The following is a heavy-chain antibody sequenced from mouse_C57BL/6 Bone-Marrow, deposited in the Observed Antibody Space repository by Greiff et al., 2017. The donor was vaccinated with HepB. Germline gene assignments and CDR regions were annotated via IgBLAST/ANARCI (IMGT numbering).Heavy chain of an antibody. CDR2: IYPGSGST. V-gene: IGHV1-55*01. CDR3: GIYYDYDGAWFAY. D-gene: IGHD2-4*01. J-gene: IGHJ3*01. Sequence: QVQLKQPGAELVKPGASVKMSCKASGYTFTSYWITWVKQRPGQGLEWIGDIYPGSGSTNYNEKFKSKATLTVDTSSSTAYMQLSSLTSEDSAVYYCGIYYDYDGAWFAYWGQGTLVTVSA. CDR1: GYTFTSYW.